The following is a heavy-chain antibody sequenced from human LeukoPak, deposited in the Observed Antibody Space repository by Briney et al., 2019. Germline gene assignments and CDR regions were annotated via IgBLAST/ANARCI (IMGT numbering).Heavy chain of an antibody. J-gene: IGHJ4*02. CDR3: AKASGYCSSTSCYTASDY. Sequence: GGSLRLSCAASGFTFSSYAMSWVRLAPGKGLEWVSAISGSGGSTYYADSVKGRFTISRDNSKNTLYLQMNSLRAEDTAVYYCAKASGYCSSTSCYTASDYWGQGTLVTVSS. V-gene: IGHV3-23*01. CDR2: ISGSGGST. CDR1: GFTFSSYA. D-gene: IGHD2-2*02.